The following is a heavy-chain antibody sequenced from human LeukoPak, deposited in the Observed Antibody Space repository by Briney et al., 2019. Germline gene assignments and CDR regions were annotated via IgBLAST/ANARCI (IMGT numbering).Heavy chain of an antibody. J-gene: IGHJ4*02. CDR2: IYYSGST. V-gene: IGHV4-39*01. Sequence: SETLSLTCTVPGGSISSSSYYWGWIRQPPGKGLEWIGSIYYSGSTYYNPSILSRVTISVDTSKNQFSLKLSSVTAADTAVYYCARPRAAGRFDYWGQGTLVTVSS. CDR3: ARPRAAGRFDY. D-gene: IGHD6-13*01. CDR1: GGSISSSSYY.